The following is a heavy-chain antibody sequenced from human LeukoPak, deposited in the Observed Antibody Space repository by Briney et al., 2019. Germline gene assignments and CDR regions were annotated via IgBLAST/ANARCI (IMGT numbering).Heavy chain of an antibody. CDR2: IDWYDDK. Sequence: SGPALLQPPRTLTLTCTFSGVSLRTGGMRGGGIRQPPEKALEWLARIDWYDDKVYITSLKTRLTTSNDTSKNQVVLTMTNMDPADTATYYCARMGVGATYTFDYWGQGTLVTVSS. V-gene: IGHV2-70*04. CDR1: GVSLRTGGMR. CDR3: ARMGVGATYTFDY. J-gene: IGHJ4*02. D-gene: IGHD1-26*01.